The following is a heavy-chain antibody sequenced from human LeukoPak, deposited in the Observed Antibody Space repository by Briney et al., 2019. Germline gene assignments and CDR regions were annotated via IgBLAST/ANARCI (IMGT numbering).Heavy chain of an antibody. V-gene: IGHV4-34*01. J-gene: IGHJ4*02. Sequence: SETLSLTCAVYGGSFSGYYCSWIRQPPGKGLEWIGEINHSGSTNYNPSLKSRVTISVDTSRNQFSLKLSSVTAADTAVYYCAREPAAMYFDYWGQGTRVTVSS. CDR2: INHSGST. CDR1: GGSFSGYY. D-gene: IGHD2-2*01. CDR3: AREPAAMYFDY.